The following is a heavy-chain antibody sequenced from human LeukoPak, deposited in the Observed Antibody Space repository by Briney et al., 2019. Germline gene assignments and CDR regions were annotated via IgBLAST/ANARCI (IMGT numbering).Heavy chain of an antibody. CDR3: AKDATSGIYYNHFFRRGMDV. V-gene: IGHV3-9*01. D-gene: IGHD3-10*01. J-gene: IGHJ6*02. CDR2: ISWNSGSL. CDR1: GFTFGDYA. Sequence: GGSLRLSCAASGFTFGDYAMHWVRQAPGKGLEWVSSISWNSGSLGYADSVKGRVTISRDNAKNSVYLQMNSLRAEDTALYYCAKDATSGIYYNHFFRRGMDVWGQGTTVTVSS.